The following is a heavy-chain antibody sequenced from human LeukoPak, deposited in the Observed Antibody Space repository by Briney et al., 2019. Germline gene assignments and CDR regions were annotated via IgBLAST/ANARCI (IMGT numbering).Heavy chain of an antibody. CDR2: ISSSGSTI. D-gene: IGHD3-22*01. CDR1: GFTFSDYY. Sequence: GSLRLSCAASGFTFSDYYMSWIRQAPGKGLEWVSYISSSGSTIYYADSVKGRFTISRDNAKNSLYLQMNSLRAEDTAVYYCARSAYYYDSSGYSLKYWGQGTLVTVSS. J-gene: IGHJ4*02. CDR3: ARSAYYYDSSGYSLKY. V-gene: IGHV3-11*01.